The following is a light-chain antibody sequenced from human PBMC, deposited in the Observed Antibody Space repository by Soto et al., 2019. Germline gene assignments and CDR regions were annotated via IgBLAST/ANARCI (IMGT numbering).Light chain of an antibody. J-gene: IGLJ2*01. CDR2: EVS. CDR1: SSDVGGYNY. V-gene: IGLV2-14*01. CDR3: SSYTSSSTVV. Sequence: QSALTQPASVSGSPGQSITISCTGTSSDVGGYNYVSWYQQHPGKAPKLMIYEVSNRPSGVSNRFSGSKSGNTASLIISGLQAEDEADYSCSSYTSSSTVVFGGGTKLT.